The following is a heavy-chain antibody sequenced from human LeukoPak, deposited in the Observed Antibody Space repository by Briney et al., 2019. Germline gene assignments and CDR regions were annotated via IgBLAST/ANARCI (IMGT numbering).Heavy chain of an antibody. CDR1: GGXXSXXXXS. Sequence: SQTLSLTCVVSGGXXSXXXXSXNXXXXXPXXGXEXXXYMYHSGSTSYNPSLKSRVTISVERSKNQFSLKLTSVTAADAALYYCARANGYYGSGIPYFDYWGQGTLVTVSS. CDR3: ARANGYYGSGIPYFDY. CDR2: MYHSGST. J-gene: IGHJ4*02. V-gene: IGHV4-30-2*01. D-gene: IGHD3-10*01.